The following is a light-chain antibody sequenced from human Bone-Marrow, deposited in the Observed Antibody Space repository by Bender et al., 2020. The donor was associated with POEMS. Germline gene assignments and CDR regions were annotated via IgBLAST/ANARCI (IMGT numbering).Light chain of an antibody. V-gene: IGLV2-23*02. CDR2: DVS. CDR1: SSDVGGYKL. J-gene: IGLJ2*01. Sequence: QSALTQPASVSGSPGQSITISCTGTSSDVGGYKLVSWYQHHPGKAPKLIIYDVSNRPSGVPNRFSGSESGDTASLTVSGLQADDEADYYCSSYAGNNSLLFGGGTKLTVL. CDR3: SSYAGNNSLL.